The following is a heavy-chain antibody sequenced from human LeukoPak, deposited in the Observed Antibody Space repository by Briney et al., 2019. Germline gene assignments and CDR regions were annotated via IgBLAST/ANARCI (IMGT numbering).Heavy chain of an antibody. J-gene: IGHJ4*02. V-gene: IGHV1-46*01. CDR3: ARDVYSIAAAGTFDY. D-gene: IGHD6-13*01. CDR2: INPRAGST. CDR1: GYTFVNYY. Sequence: ASVKVSCKASGYTFVNYYMHWVRQAPGQGLEWMGIINPRAGSTSYAQKFQGRVTMTSDTSTSTVYVELRSLKSEDTAMYYCARDVYSIAAAGTFDYWGQGTLVTVSS.